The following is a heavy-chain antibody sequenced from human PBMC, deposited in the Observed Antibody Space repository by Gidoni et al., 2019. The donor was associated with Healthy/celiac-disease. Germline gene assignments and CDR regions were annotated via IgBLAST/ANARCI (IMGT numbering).Heavy chain of an antibody. Sequence: QVQLQESGPGLVKPSETLSLTCTVSGGSISSYYWSWIRQPAGKGLAWIGRIYTSGSTNYNPSLKSRVTMSVDTSKNQFSLKLSSVTAADTAVYYCAREERITMVRGAPVWFDPWGQGTLVTVSS. D-gene: IGHD3-10*01. CDR3: AREERITMVRGAPVWFDP. V-gene: IGHV4-4*07. CDR1: GGSISSYY. CDR2: IYTSGST. J-gene: IGHJ5*02.